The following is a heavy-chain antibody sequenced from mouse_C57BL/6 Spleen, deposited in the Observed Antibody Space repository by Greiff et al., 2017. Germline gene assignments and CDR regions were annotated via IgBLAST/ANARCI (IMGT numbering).Heavy chain of an antibody. CDR1: RFTFSSYA. CDR2: ISSGGDYI. Sequence: EVQLVESGEGLVKPGGSLKLSCAASRFTFSSYAMSWVRQTPEKRLEWVAYISSGGDYIYYADTVKGRFTIFRDNARNTLYLQRSSLKSEDTAMYYCTREDGNDYYAMDYWGQGTSVTVSS. CDR3: TREDGNDYYAMDY. V-gene: IGHV5-9-1*02. J-gene: IGHJ4*01. D-gene: IGHD2-1*01.